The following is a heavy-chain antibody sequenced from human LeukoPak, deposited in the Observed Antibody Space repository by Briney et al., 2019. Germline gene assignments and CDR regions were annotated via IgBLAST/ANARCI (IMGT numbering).Heavy chain of an antibody. Sequence: PGGSLRLSCAASGFIFKYYAMSWVRQAPGKGLEWVSAISGSGSSTYYAGSAKGRFTISRDNSKNMLYLQMNSLRAEDTAVYYCARKAGHGYGMDVWGQGTTVTVSS. CDR2: ISGSGSST. CDR3: ARKAGHGYGMDV. V-gene: IGHV3-23*01. D-gene: IGHD6-19*01. CDR1: GFIFKYYA. J-gene: IGHJ6*02.